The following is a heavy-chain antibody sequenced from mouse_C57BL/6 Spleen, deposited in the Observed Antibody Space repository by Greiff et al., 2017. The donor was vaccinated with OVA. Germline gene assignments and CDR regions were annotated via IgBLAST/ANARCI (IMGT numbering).Heavy chain of an antibody. CDR1: GYSITSGYY. CDR2: ISYDGSN. V-gene: IGHV3-6*01. CDR3: ARDRDGSYYFDY. Sequence: DVQLQESGPGLVKPSQSLSLTCSVTGYSITSGYYWNWIRQFPGNKLEWMGYISYDGSNNYNPSLKNRISITHDTSKNQFFLKLNSVTTEDTATYYCARDRDGSYYFDYWGQGTTLTVSS. D-gene: IGHD1-1*01. J-gene: IGHJ2*01.